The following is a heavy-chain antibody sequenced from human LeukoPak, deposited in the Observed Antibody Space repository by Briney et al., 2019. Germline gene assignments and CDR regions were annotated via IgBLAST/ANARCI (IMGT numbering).Heavy chain of an antibody. CDR1: GFTFSSYA. J-gene: IGHJ4*02. CDR3: AKVDVLMVYATFSSYYFDY. Sequence: GGSLRLSCAASGFTFSSYAMSWVRQAPGKGLEWVSAISGSGGSTYYADSVKGRFTISRDNSKNTLYLQMNSLRAEDTAVYYCAKVDVLMVYATFSSYYFDYWGQGTLVTVS. CDR2: ISGSGGST. D-gene: IGHD2-8*01. V-gene: IGHV3-23*01.